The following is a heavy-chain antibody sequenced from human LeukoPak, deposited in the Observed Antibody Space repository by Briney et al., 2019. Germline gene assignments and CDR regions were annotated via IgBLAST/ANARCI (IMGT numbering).Heavy chain of an antibody. CDR1: GASISSHY. CDR2: IYHSGSS. D-gene: IGHD6-19*01. Sequence: SETLSLTCAVSGASISSHYWSWIRQPPGKGLEWIGSIYHSGSSYYNPSLKSRVTISVDTSKNQFSLKLSFVTAADTAVYYCARAAQPGIAVSGNWYFDLWGRGTLVTVSS. CDR3: ARAAQPGIAVSGNWYFDL. J-gene: IGHJ2*01. V-gene: IGHV4-38-2*01.